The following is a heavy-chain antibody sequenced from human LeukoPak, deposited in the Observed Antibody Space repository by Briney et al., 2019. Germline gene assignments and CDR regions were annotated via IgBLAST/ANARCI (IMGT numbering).Heavy chain of an antibody. J-gene: IGHJ4*02. CDR2: ITSSGYTI. CDR1: GFTLSDYY. D-gene: IGHD1-26*01. CDR3: ARESGSHKAFDY. V-gene: IGHV3-11*01. Sequence: GGSLRLSCAASGFTLSDYYMSWIRQAPGKGLEWASYITSSGYTIYYTDSVKGRFTISRDNAKNSLYLQMNSLRAEDTAVYYCARESGSHKAFDYWGQGTLVTVSS.